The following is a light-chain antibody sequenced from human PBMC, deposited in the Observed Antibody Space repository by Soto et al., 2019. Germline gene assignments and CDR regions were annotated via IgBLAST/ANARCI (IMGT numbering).Light chain of an antibody. J-gene: IGLJ1*01. CDR2: EVY. V-gene: IGLV2-8*01. CDR3: SSYGGTNSYV. Sequence: QSALNQPPSASGSPGQSVTISCTGTSSDVGGYNYVSWYQHHPGKAPKLIIYEVYKRPSGVPDRFSGSKSGNTAALTVSGLRAEDEAVYYCSSYGGTNSYVFGTGTKSPP. CDR1: SSDVGGYNY.